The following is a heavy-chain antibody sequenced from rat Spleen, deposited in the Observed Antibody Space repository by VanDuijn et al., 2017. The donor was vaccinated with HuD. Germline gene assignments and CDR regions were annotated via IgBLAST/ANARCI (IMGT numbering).Heavy chain of an antibody. CDR1: GFTFSDYY. Sequence: EVQLVESDGGLVQPGRSLKLSCAASGFTFSDYYMAWVRQAPTKGLEWVATITYDGRSTYYRDSVKGRFTISRDNAKRTLYLQMDSLRSEDTATYYCAVGLQNSYWGQGVMVTVSS. D-gene: IGHD1-1*01. V-gene: IGHV5-29*01. J-gene: IGHJ2*01. CDR2: ITYDGRST. CDR3: AVGLQNSY.